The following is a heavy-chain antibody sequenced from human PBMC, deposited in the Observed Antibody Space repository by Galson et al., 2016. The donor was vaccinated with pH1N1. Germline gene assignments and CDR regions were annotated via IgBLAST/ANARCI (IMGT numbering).Heavy chain of an antibody. V-gene: IGHV4-31*03. Sequence: TLSLTCTVSGGSISSDGNYWSWIRQVPGRGLEWIGYIHYSGNTNYNPSLKSRVFISVDTSMNQFSLRLSSVTAADTAVYYCAREVLVGGEGWDYGLDAWGRGTTVTVSS. D-gene: IGHD3-16*01. CDR1: GGSISSDGNY. J-gene: IGHJ6*02. CDR2: IHYSGNT. CDR3: AREVLVGGEGWDYGLDA.